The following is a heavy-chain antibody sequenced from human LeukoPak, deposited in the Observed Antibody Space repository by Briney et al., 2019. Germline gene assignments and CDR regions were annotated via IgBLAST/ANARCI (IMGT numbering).Heavy chain of an antibody. CDR1: GCTFSYFG. Sequence: GGSLRLSCVASGCTFSYFGMNWVRQAPGEGLEWVSSISSSGTYIYSTDSVKGRFTISRDNAKNSLYLLMNSLRAEDTAVYYCAREFTSGWIDYWGQGTLVTVSS. CDR3: AREFTSGWIDY. D-gene: IGHD6-19*01. CDR2: ISSSGTYI. J-gene: IGHJ4*02. V-gene: IGHV3-21*01.